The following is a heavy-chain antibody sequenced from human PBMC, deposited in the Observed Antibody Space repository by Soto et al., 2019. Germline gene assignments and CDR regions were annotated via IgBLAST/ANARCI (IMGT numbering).Heavy chain of an antibody. D-gene: IGHD6-13*01. CDR2: VSSSGSTV. CDR3: VRFGGAAAGPGDY. V-gene: IGHV3-48*03. J-gene: IGHJ4*02. CDR1: AFTFSSYE. Sequence: EVQLVESGGGLVQPGGSLGLSCVASAFTFSSYEMNWVRQAPGKGLEWLSYVSSSGSTVYYADSVKGRFTISRDNAKNSLYLQMNSLRAEDTAIYYCVRFGGAAAGPGDYWGQGTLVTVSS.